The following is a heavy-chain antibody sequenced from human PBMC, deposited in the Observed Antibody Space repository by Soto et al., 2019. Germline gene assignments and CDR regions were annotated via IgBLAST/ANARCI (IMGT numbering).Heavy chain of an antibody. Sequence: QITLKESGPTLVKPTQTLTLTCTFSGFSVSTSGVGVAWIRQSPGKALEWLALIYWDNDKRYSPFLQSRVTITKETSKIQVVLTMTNMDPVDTATYYCAHKGGRGAGMYVWGQGTTVTVSS. V-gene: IGHV2-5*02. J-gene: IGHJ6*02. CDR1: GFSVSTSGVG. CDR3: AHKGGRGAGMYV. CDR2: IYWDNDK. D-gene: IGHD2-15*01.